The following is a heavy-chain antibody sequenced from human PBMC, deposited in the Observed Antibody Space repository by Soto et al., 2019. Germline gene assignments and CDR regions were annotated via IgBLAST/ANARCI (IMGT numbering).Heavy chain of an antibody. Sequence: SVKVSCKASGGTFSSYAISWVRQAPGQGLEWMGGIIPIYGTANYAQKFQGRVTITADEPTSTAYMELSSLRSEDTAVYYCARDLGGCSAGSCRHNWFDPWGQGTLVTVSS. D-gene: IGHD2-15*01. CDR2: IIPIYGTA. V-gene: IGHV1-69*13. CDR1: GGTFSSYA. J-gene: IGHJ5*02. CDR3: ARDLGGCSAGSCRHNWFDP.